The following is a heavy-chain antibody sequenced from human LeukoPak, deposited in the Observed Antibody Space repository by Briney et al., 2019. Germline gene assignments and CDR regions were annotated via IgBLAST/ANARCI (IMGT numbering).Heavy chain of an antibody. CDR3: ARAEDDILTGFDY. Sequence: ASVKVSCKASGYTFTSYYMYWVRQAPGQGLEWMGWINPNSGGTNYAQKFQGRVTMTRDTSISTAYMELSRLKSDDTAVYYCARAEDDILTGFDYWGQGTLVTVSS. D-gene: IGHD3-9*01. V-gene: IGHV1-2*02. CDR1: GYTFTSYY. J-gene: IGHJ4*02. CDR2: INPNSGGT.